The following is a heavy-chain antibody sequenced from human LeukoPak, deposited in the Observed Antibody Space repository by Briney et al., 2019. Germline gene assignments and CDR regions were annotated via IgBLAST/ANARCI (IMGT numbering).Heavy chain of an antibody. D-gene: IGHD3-10*01. CDR3: ARGGVGYMWFGELWAFDI. J-gene: IGHJ3*02. CDR1: GGSISSYY. CDR2: IYYSGST. Sequence: SETLSLTCTVSGGSISSYYWSWIRQPPGKGLEWIGYIYYSGSTNYNPSLKSRVTITVDTSKNQFSLKLSSVTAADTAVYYCARGGVGYMWFGELWAFDIWGQGTMVTVSS. V-gene: IGHV4-59*01.